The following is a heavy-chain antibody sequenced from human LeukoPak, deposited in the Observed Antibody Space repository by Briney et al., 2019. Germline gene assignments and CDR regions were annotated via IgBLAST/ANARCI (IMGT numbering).Heavy chain of an antibody. V-gene: IGHV1-8*01. CDR2: MNPNSGNT. J-gene: IGHJ4*02. CDR3: AKDRAVATIGGIDY. CDR1: GYTFTSYD. Sequence: ASVKVSCKASGYTFTSYDINWVRQATGQGLEWMGWMNPNSGNTGYAQKFQGRVTMTRNTSISTAYMELRSLRSDDTAVYYCAKDRAVATIGGIDYWGQGTLVTVSS. D-gene: IGHD5-12*01.